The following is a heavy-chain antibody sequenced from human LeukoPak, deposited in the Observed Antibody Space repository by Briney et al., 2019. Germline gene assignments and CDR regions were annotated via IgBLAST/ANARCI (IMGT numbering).Heavy chain of an antibody. CDR1: GFTFRDYW. J-gene: IGHJ4*02. D-gene: IGHD6-13*01. Sequence: QPGRSLRLSCAASGFTFRDYWMTWVRQAPGKGLEWVANVIQDGTEKSYVDSVKVRFTISRDNGKNSLYLQMHSLRAEDTAIYYCARAGGTSWADYWGQGTLVTVSS. CDR2: VIQDGTEK. CDR3: ARAGGTSWADY. V-gene: IGHV3-7*01.